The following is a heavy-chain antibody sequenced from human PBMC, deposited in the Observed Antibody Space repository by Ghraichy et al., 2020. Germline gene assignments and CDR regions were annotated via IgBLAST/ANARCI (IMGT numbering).Heavy chain of an antibody. V-gene: IGHV3-53*01. CDR2: IYSGGGT. Sequence: GGSLRLSCVASAFIVSSSCMGWVRQAPGRGLEWVSVIYSGGGTYYADSVKGRFTISRDNSKNTLYFQMNNLRAEDTAIYYCAGSNYGGNSGWFFDLWGRGTLVTVSS. CDR1: AFIVSSSC. CDR3: AGSNYGGNSGWFFDL. D-gene: IGHD4-23*01. J-gene: IGHJ2*01.